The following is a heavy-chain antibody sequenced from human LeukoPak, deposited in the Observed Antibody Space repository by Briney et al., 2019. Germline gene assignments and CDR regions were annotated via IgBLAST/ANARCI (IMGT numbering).Heavy chain of an antibody. Sequence: GGSLRLSCSASGFTFSSYWMSWVRQAPGKGLEWVGRIKSKTDGGTTDYAAPVKGRFTISRDDSKNTLYLQMNSLKTEDTAVYYCTTNSYGSSDYWGQGTLVTVSS. CDR2: IKSKTDGGTT. J-gene: IGHJ4*02. V-gene: IGHV3-15*01. CDR1: GFTFSSYW. D-gene: IGHD5-18*01. CDR3: TTNSYGSSDY.